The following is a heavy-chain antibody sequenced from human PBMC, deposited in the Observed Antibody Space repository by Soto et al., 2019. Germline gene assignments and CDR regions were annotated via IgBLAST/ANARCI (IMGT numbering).Heavy chain of an antibody. Sequence: GASVKVSCKASGYTFTSYYMHWVRQAPGQGLEWMGIINPSGGSTSYAQKFQGRVTMTRDTSTSTVYMELSSLRSEDTAVYYCARSYCSRTSCYYYCYMYVWGKATTVSVS. CDR3: ARSYCSRTSCYYYCYMYV. V-gene: IGHV1-46*03. CDR2: INPSGGST. CDR1: GYTFTSYY. D-gene: IGHD2-2*01. J-gene: IGHJ6*03.